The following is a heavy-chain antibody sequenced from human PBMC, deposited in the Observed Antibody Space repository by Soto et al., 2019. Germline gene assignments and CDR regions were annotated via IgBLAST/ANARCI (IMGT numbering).Heavy chain of an antibody. CDR2: IYYSGST. CDR3: AGPLGSPCGGDCLGVYYYYGMDV. J-gene: IGHJ6*02. D-gene: IGHD2-21*02. V-gene: IGHV4-39*01. Sequence: PSETLSLTCTVSGGSISSSSYYWGWIRQPPXKGLEWIGSIYYSGSTYYNPSLKSRVTISVDTSKNQFSLKLSSVTAADTAVYYCAGPLGSPCGGDCLGVYYYYGMDVWGQGTTVTVSS. CDR1: GGSISSSSYY.